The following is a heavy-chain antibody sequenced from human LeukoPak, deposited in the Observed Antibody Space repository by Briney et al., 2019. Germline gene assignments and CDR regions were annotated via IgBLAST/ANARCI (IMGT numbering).Heavy chain of an antibody. J-gene: IGHJ6*02. Sequence: GGSLRLSCVVSGFNSEDHAMHWVRQAPGKGLEWVSAISGSGGSTYYADSVKGRFTISRDNSKNTLYLQMNSLRAEDTAVYYCANAVVPAAMIYYYYGMDVWGQGTTVTVSS. V-gene: IGHV3-23*01. CDR3: ANAVVPAAMIYYYYGMDV. CDR2: ISGSGGST. D-gene: IGHD2-2*01. CDR1: GFNSEDHA.